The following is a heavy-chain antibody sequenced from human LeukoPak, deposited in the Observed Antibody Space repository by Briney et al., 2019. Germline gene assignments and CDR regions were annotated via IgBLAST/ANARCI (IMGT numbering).Heavy chain of an antibody. CDR1: GGSISSSNYY. CDR2: IYYSGST. J-gene: IGHJ4*02. CDR3: AREGYREIDY. D-gene: IGHD1-1*01. V-gene: IGHV4-39*02. Sequence: SETLSLTCTVSGGSISSSNYYWGWIRQPPGKGLEWIGSIYYSGSTYYNPPLKSRVTVSVDTSKNQFSLKLSSVTAADTAVHYCAREGYREIDYWGQGTLVTVSS.